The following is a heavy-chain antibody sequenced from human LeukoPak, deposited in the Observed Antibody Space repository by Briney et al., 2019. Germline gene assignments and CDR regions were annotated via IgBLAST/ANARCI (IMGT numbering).Heavy chain of an antibody. CDR3: ARQTNPGSHDY. CDR2: IYYSGST. CDR1: GGSISSSSYY. D-gene: IGHD2-8*01. V-gene: IGHV4-39*01. Sequence: SETLSLTCTVSGGSISSSSYYWGWIRQPPGKGLEWIGSIYYSGSTYYNPSLKSRVTISVDTSKNQFSLKLSSVTAADTAVYYCARQTNPGSHDYWGQGTLVTVSS. J-gene: IGHJ4*02.